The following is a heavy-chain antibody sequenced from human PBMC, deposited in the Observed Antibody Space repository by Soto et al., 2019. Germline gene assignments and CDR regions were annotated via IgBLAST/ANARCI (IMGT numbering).Heavy chain of an antibody. CDR2: IYYSGST. CDR1: GGSISSYY. J-gene: IGHJ4*02. CDR3: ARGLTPDYY. Sequence: PSETLSLTCTVSGGSISSYYWSWIRQPPGKGLEWIGYIYYSGSTNYNPSLKSRVTISVDTSKNQFSLKLSSVTAADTAVYYCARGLTPDYYWGQGTLVSVSS. V-gene: IGHV4-59*01. D-gene: IGHD3-3*01.